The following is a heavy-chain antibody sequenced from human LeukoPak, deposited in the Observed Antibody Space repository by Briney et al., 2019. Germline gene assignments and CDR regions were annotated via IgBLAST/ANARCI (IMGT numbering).Heavy chain of an antibody. V-gene: IGHV1-2*02. J-gene: IGHJ6*02. Sequence: GASVKVSCKASGYTFTGYYMHWVRQAPGQGLEWMGWINPNSGGTNYAQKFQGRVTMTRDTSISTAYMELSRLRSDDTAVYYCARDPRNYYDSSGWNYYYYYGMDVWGQGTTVTVS. D-gene: IGHD3-22*01. CDR3: ARDPRNYYDSSGWNYYYYYGMDV. CDR1: GYTFTGYY. CDR2: INPNSGGT.